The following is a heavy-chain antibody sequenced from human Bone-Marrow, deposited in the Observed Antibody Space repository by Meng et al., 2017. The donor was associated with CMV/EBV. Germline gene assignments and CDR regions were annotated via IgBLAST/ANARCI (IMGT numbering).Heavy chain of an antibody. CDR1: GFTFSSYA. Sequence: GGSLRLSCAASGFTFSSYAMHWVRQAPGKGLEWVAVISYDGSNKYYADSVKGRFTISRDNSKNTLYLQMNSLRAEDTAVYYCARAGFSSSSGRVMSYYYYGMDGWGQGTTVTVSS. CDR3: ARAGFSSSSGRVMSYYYYGMDG. V-gene: IGHV3-30-3*01. D-gene: IGHD6-6*01. J-gene: IGHJ6*02. CDR2: ISYDGSNK.